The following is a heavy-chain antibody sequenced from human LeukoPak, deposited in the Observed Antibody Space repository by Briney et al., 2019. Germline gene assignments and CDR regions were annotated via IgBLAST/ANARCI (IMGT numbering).Heavy chain of an antibody. V-gene: IGHV3-30*03. CDR1: GFTFSSYG. D-gene: IGHD1-26*01. Sequence: GGSLRLSCAASGFTFSSYGMHWVRQAPGKGLEWVAVISYDGSNKYYADSVKGRFTISRDNSKNTLYLQMNSLRAEDTAVYYCASLAVGGWGYYFDYWGQGTLVTVSS. J-gene: IGHJ4*02. CDR3: ASLAVGGWGYYFDY. CDR2: ISYDGSNK.